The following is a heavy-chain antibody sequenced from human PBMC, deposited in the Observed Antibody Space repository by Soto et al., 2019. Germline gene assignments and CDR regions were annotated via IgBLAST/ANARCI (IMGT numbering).Heavy chain of an antibody. CDR3: ARDGYYDILTGSGRGYGMDV. J-gene: IGHJ6*02. D-gene: IGHD3-9*01. CDR2: IYYSGST. CDR1: GGSISSGDYY. V-gene: IGHV4-30-4*01. Sequence: QVQLQESGPGLVKPSQTLSLTCTVSGGSISSGDYYWSWIRQPPGKGLEWIGYIYYSGSTYYNPSLKSRVTISVDTSKNQFSRKLSSVTAADTAVYYCARDGYYDILTGSGRGYGMDVWGQGTTVTVSS.